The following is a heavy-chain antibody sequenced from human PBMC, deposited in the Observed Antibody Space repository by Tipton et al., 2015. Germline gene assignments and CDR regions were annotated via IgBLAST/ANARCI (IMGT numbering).Heavy chain of an antibody. J-gene: IGHJ4*02. V-gene: IGHV3-7*01. D-gene: IGHD5-12*01. CDR2: IKPDGSES. Sequence: GSLRLSCAASGFTFSSYSMSWVRQAPGKGLEWVANIKPDGSESYYLESVKGRFTFSRDNAKNALYLQMNRLRAEDTAVYYCARSGGYGWDQWGQGALVSVSS. CDR3: ARSGGYGWDQ. CDR1: GFTFSSYS.